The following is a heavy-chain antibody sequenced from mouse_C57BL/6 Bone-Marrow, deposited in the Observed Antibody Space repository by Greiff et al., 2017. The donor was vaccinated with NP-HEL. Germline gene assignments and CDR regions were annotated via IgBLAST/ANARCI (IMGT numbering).Heavy chain of an antibody. Sequence: EVKLVESGGGLVQSGRSLRLSCATSGFTFSDFYMEWVRQAPGKGLEWIAASRNKANDYTTEYSASVKGRFIVSRDTSQSILYLQMNALRAEDTAIYYCARDEDSRGFAYWGQGTLVTVSA. CDR3: ARDEDSRGFAY. J-gene: IGHJ3*01. CDR1: GFTFSDFY. CDR2: SRNKANDYTT. D-gene: IGHD6-1*01. V-gene: IGHV7-1*01.